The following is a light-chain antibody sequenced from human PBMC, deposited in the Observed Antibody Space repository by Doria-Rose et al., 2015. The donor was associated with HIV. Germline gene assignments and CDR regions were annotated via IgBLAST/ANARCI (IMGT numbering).Light chain of an antibody. J-gene: IGKJ5*01. CDR3: QQYGASLSIT. Sequence: TQAPCTLPLSQRERATLSCRARQSGSSSYFAWYQQKPGQAPRLLIYGASSRDTGIPDRFSGSGAGTDFTLTISRLEPEDFAVYYCQQYGASLSITFGQGTRLEIK. CDR2: GAS. V-gene: IGKV3-20*01. CDR1: QSGSSSY.